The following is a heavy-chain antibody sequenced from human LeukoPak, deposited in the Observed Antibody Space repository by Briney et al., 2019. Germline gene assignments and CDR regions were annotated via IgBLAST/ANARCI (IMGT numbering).Heavy chain of an antibody. Sequence: GGSLRLSCAASGLTVTNAWMHWFRQAPGKGLEWVSAISGSGGSTYYADSVKGRFTISRDNSKNTLYLQMNSLRAEDTAVYYCAKDRRGLRYFDWLPLDYWGQGTLVTVSS. J-gene: IGHJ4*02. CDR1: GLTVTNAW. CDR3: AKDRRGLRYFDWLPLDY. D-gene: IGHD3-9*01. CDR2: ISGSGGST. V-gene: IGHV3-23*01.